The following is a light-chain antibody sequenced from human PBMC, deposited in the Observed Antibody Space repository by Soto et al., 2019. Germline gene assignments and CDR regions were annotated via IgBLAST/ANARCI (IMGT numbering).Light chain of an antibody. CDR2: DAS. CDR1: QSISSY. J-gene: IGKJ4*01. CDR3: QQSYSTPLP. Sequence: DIQITQSPSSLSASVGDRVTITCRSSQSISSYLNSDHQKPGTAPKLLIYDASSLQSGVRSRLSGSGSGTDFPLTICSLQPEDFKTYYCQQSYSTPLPFGGGTKVDIK. V-gene: IGKV1-39*01.